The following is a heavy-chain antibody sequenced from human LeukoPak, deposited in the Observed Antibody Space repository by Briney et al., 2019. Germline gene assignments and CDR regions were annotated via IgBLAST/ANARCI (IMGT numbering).Heavy chain of an antibody. J-gene: IGHJ4*02. CDR1: GFTFDDYG. V-gene: IGHV3-20*04. Sequence: PGGSLRLSCAASGFTFDDYGMSWVRQAPGKGLEWVSGINWNGGSTGYADSVKGRFTISRDNAKNSLYLQMNSLRAEDTALYYCARGILYYYDSSGYYSYFDYWGQGTLVTVSS. D-gene: IGHD3-22*01. CDR3: ARGILYYYDSSGYYSYFDY. CDR2: INWNGGST.